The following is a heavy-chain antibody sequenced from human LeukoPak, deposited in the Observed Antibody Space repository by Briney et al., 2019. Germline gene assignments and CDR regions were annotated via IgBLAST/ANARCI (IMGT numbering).Heavy chain of an antibody. CDR3: AREVPVTTYFQH. CDR2: IDTSGNT. D-gene: IGHD4-17*01. CDR1: GGSISSYY. J-gene: IGHJ1*01. Sequence: SETLSLTCTVSGGSISSYYWSWIRQPAGKGLEWIGRIDTSGNTNYKPSLKSRVTMSVDTSKNQFSLKLSSVTAADTAVYYCAREVPVTTYFQHWGQGTLVTVSS. V-gene: IGHV4-4*07.